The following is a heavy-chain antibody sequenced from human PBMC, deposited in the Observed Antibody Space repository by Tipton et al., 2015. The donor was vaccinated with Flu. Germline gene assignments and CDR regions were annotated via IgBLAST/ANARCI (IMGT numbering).Heavy chain of an antibody. CDR1: GGSISSYY. V-gene: IGHV4-59*01. CDR3: ARGYFRELDY. D-gene: IGHD3-10*01. Sequence: TLSLTCTVSGGSISSYYWSWIRQPPGKGLEWIGYIYYSGSTNYNPSLKSRDTISIDTSKNQFSLNLSSVTAADTAVYYCARGYFRELDYWGQGTLVTVSS. J-gene: IGHJ4*02. CDR2: IYYSGST.